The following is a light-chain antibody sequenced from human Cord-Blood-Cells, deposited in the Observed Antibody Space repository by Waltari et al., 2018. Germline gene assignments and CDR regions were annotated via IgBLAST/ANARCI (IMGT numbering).Light chain of an antibody. V-gene: IGLV2-11*01. CDR3: CSYAGSYTYV. J-gene: IGLJ1*01. CDR1: SSAVGGANY. CDR2: DVS. Sequence: QSALTQPRSVSGSPGQSVTISCTGTSSAVGGANYVSWYNQHPGKAPKLMIYDVSKRPSGVPDRFSGSKSGNTASLTISGLQAEDEADYYCCSYAGSYTYVFGTGTKVTVL.